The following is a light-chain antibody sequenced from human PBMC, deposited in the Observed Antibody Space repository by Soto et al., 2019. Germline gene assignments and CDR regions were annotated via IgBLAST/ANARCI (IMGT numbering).Light chain of an antibody. V-gene: IGKV3-20*01. CDR2: AAS. CDR1: QSVSSSY. CDR3: QQSGSSSGWT. J-gene: IGKJ1*01. Sequence: EIVLTQSPGTLSLSPGERATLSCRASQSVSSSYLAWYQQRPGQAPRLLIYAASSRATGIPDRFSGSGSGIDFTLTISRREPEDFAVYYCQQSGSSSGWTFGQGTTVEIK.